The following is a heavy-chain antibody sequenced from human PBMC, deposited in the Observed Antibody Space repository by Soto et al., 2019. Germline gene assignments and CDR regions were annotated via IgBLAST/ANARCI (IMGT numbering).Heavy chain of an antibody. J-gene: IGHJ6*02. CDR1: GYSFTSYW. V-gene: IGHV5-10-1*01. CDR3: ARGWPDYYGSGSPYYYGMDV. D-gene: IGHD3-10*01. CDR2: IDPSDSYT. Sequence: GESLKSSCKGSGYSFTSYWISWVRQMPGKGLEWMGRIDPSDSYTNYSPSFQGHVTISADKSISTAYLQWSSLKASDTAMYYCARGWPDYYGSGSPYYYGMDVWGQGTTVTVSS.